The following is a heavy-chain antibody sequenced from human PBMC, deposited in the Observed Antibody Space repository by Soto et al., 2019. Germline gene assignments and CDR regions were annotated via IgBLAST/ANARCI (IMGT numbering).Heavy chain of an antibody. CDR1: GYSFTSYW. J-gene: IGHJ5*02. CDR2: IYPGDSDT. V-gene: IGHV5-51*01. CDR3: ARSSGWYDRGFDP. D-gene: IGHD6-19*01. Sequence: PGESLKISFKGSGYSFTSYWIGWVRQMPGKGLEWMGIIYPGDSDTRYSPSFQGQVTISADKSISTAYLQWSSLKASDTAMYYCARSSGWYDRGFDPWGQGTLVTVSS.